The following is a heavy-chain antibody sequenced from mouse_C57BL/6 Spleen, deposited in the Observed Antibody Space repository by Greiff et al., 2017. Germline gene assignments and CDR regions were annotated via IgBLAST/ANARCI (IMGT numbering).Heavy chain of an antibody. V-gene: IGHV7-3*01. CDR1: GFTFTDYY. CDR3: AGGGRAWYFDV. J-gene: IGHJ1*03. CDR2: IRNKSNGYTT. D-gene: IGHD3-3*01. Sequence: EVMLVESGGGLVQPGGSLSLSCAASGFTFTDYYMSWVRQPPGKALEWLGFIRNKSNGYTTEYSASVKGRFTISRGNSQSILYLQMNALRAEDSATYYCAGGGRAWYFDVWGTGTTVTVSS.